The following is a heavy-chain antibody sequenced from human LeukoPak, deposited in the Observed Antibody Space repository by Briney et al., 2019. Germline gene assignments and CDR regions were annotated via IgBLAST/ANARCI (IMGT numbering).Heavy chain of an antibody. CDR2: IYASGTT. V-gene: IGHV3-53*01. CDR3: ASYDISSRRDY. Sequence: GGSLRLSCAASGLTVSTNYMSWVRQAPGRGLEWVSAIYASGTTYYADSVRGRFTLSGDDSKNTLFLQLNSLTAEDTAVYYCASYDISSRRDYWGQGTLVTVSS. CDR1: GLTVSTNY. D-gene: IGHD3-22*01. J-gene: IGHJ4*02.